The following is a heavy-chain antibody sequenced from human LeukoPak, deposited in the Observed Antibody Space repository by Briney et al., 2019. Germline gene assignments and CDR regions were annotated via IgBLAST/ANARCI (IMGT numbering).Heavy chain of an antibody. CDR2: IYPGGSDT. CDR1: GYSFTSYL. J-gene: IGHJ4*02. D-gene: IGHD6-19*01. Sequence: GESLQISCKGSGYSFTSYLIGWVRQMAEELLEWIGIIYPGGSDTKDSPSLQGHVTISADESISTSYLQWSSLTASDTAMYYCARGLVSRTYYFDYWGQRTLVTVSS. V-gene: IGHV5-51*01. CDR3: ARGLVSRTYYFDY.